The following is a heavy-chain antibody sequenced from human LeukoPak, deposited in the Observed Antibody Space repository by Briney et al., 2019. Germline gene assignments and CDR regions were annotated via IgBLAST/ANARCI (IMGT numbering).Heavy chain of an antibody. Sequence: ASVMVSCKASGYSFTASYVHWVRQAPGQGLEWMEWINPKTGGTNYEQKFQGRVTMTRDTSISTAYMELSGLKYDDTAVYYCARLGNQFDHWGQGTLVTVSS. D-gene: IGHD7-27*01. V-gene: IGHV1-2*02. CDR2: INPKTGGT. CDR1: GYSFTASY. J-gene: IGHJ4*02. CDR3: ARLGNQFDH.